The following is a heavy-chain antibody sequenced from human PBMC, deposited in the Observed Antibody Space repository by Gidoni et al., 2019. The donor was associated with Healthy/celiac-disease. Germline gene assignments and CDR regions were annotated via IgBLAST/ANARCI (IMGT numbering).Heavy chain of an antibody. CDR2: ISGSGGST. J-gene: IGHJ4*02. Sequence: EVQLLESGGGLVQPGGSLRLSCAASGLPFSSSAMSWVRQAPGKGLEWVPAISGSGGSTYYADSVKGRFTISRDNSKNTLYLQMNSLRAEDTAVYYCAKDSSSGWWRYYFDYWGQGTLVTVSS. D-gene: IGHD6-19*01. CDR1: GLPFSSSA. CDR3: AKDSSSGWWRYYFDY. V-gene: IGHV3-23*01.